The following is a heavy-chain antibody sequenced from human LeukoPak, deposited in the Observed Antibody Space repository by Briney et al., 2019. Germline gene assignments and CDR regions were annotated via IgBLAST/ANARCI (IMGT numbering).Heavy chain of an antibody. Sequence: ETLSLTCTVSGDSISSYYWSWIRQPPGKGLEWIGYIYYIGSTNYNPSLKSRVTISLDTSKNQFSLKLSSVTAADTAVYYCARDYAFDIWGQGTLVTVSS. J-gene: IGHJ3*02. CDR3: ARDYAFDI. CDR1: GDSISSYY. V-gene: IGHV4-59*01. CDR2: IYYIGST.